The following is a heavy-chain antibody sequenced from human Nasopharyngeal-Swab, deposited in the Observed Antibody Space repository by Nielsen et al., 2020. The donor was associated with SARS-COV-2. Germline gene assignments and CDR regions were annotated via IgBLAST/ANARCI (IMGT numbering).Heavy chain of an antibody. Sequence: GESLKISCAASGFTYDDYAMHWVRQAPGKGLEWVSSISGRGDNTYYADSVKGRFTISRDNSKNTLYLQMNSLRAEDTAIYYCAKDLKGPYFFWGQGTLVTVSS. CDR1: GFTYDDYA. J-gene: IGHJ4*02. V-gene: IGHV3-23*01. D-gene: IGHD2/OR15-2a*01. CDR3: AKDLKGPYFF. CDR2: ISGRGDNT.